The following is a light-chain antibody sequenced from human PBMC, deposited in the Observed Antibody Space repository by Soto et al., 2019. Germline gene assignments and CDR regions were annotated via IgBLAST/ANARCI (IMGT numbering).Light chain of an antibody. V-gene: IGKV3-20*01. CDR1: QSVSSNY. CDR3: QQYGSSPLT. CDR2: RAS. J-gene: IGKJ4*01. Sequence: EIVLPQSPGTLSLSPGERATLSCRASQSVSSNYLAWYQQKPGQAPKVLIYRASSRATGIPDRFSGSGSGTDFTLTISRLEPEDFAVYYCQQYGSSPLTFGGGTKVDI.